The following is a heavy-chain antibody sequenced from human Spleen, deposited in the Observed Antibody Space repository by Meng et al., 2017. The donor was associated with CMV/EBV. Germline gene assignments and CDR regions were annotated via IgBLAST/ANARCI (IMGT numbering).Heavy chain of an antibody. CDR1: GYTFTSYY. CDR3: ARDLSFTSLYAFHI. V-gene: IGHV1-69*05. J-gene: IGHJ3*02. D-gene: IGHD3-3*01. CDR2: IIVIFGTT. Sequence: SVKVSCKASGYTFTSYYMHWVRQAPGQGLEWMGGIIVIFGTTNYTQKFQGRVTITTDESTSTAYMELSSLTSEDTAVYYCARDLSFTSLYAFHIWGQGTVVTVSS.